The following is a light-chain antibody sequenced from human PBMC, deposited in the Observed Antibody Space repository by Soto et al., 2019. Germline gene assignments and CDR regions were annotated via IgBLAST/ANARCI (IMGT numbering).Light chain of an antibody. CDR2: EVS. J-gene: IGLJ1*01. V-gene: IGLV2-14*01. CDR3: SSYTGSATYV. Sequence: QSALTQPASVSGSPGQSITISCAGTSSDVGGFDYVSWYQQHPGKAPKLMIYEVSNRPSGVSDRFSGPKSGNTTSLTISGLQPEDEADYYCSSYTGSATYVFGTGTKVTVL. CDR1: SSDVGGFDY.